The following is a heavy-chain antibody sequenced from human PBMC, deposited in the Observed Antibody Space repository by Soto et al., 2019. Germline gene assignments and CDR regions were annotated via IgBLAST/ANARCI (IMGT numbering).Heavy chain of an antibody. D-gene: IGHD6-6*01. V-gene: IGHV1-69*13. CDR3: ATLRGSSYYYGMDV. J-gene: IGHJ6*02. CDR2: IIPIFGTA. Sequence: GASVKVSCKASGGTFSSYAISWVRQAPGQGLEWMGGIIPIFGTANYAQKFQGRVTITADESTSTAYMELSSLRSEDTAVYYCATLRGSSYYYGMDVWGQGTTVTVSS. CDR1: GGTFSSYA.